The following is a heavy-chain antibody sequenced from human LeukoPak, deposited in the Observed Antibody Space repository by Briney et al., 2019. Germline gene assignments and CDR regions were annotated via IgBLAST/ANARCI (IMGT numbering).Heavy chain of an antibody. V-gene: IGHV1-18*01. CDR1: GYTFTSYG. J-gene: IGHJ4*02. Sequence: ASVKVSCKASGYTFTSYGISWVRQAPGQGLKWMGWISAYNGNTNYAQKFQGRVTMTRDTSISTAYMELSRLRSDDTAVYYCARTYCSGGSCYHLDYWGQGTLVTVSS. CDR3: ARTYCSGGSCYHLDY. CDR2: ISAYNGNT. D-gene: IGHD2-15*01.